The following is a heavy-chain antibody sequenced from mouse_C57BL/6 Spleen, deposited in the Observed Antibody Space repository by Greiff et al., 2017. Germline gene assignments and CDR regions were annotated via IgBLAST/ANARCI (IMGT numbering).Heavy chain of an antibody. CDR2: IDPETGGT. D-gene: IGHD2-5*01. J-gene: IGHJ3*01. Sequence: VQLQPSGAELVRPGASVTLSCKASGYTFTDYEMHWVKQTPVHGLEWIGAIDPETGGTAYNQKFKGKAILTADKSSSTAYMELRSLTSEDSAVYYCTSYYSKRAWFAYWGQGTLVTVSA. CDR3: TSYYSKRAWFAY. CDR1: GYTFTDYE. V-gene: IGHV1-15*01.